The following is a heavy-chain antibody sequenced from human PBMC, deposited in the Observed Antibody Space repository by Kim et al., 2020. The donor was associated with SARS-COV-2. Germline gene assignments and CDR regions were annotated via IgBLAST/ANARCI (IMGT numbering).Heavy chain of an antibody. J-gene: IGHJ4*02. D-gene: IGHD7-27*01. CDR1: GGSISSRSYY. CDR3: AGRLTGDLHIGY. Sequence: SETLSLTCTVSGGSISSRSYYWGWIRQPPGKGLEWIGSIYYSGSTYYNPSLKSRVTISVDTSKNQFSLKLSSVTAADTAVYYCAGRLTGDLHIGYWGQGTLVTVSS. CDR2: IYYSGST. V-gene: IGHV4-39*07.